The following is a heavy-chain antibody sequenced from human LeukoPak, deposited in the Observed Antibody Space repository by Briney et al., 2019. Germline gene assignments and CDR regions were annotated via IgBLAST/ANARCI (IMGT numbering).Heavy chain of an antibody. D-gene: IGHD3-10*01. CDR1: GGSISSGSYY. Sequence: SETLSLTCTVSGGSISSGSYYWSWIRQPAGKGLEWIGRIYTSGSTNYNPSLKSRVTISVGTSKNQFSLKLSSVTAADTAVYYCARERITLDYWGQGTLVTVSS. CDR2: IYTSGST. V-gene: IGHV4-61*02. CDR3: ARERITLDY. J-gene: IGHJ4*02.